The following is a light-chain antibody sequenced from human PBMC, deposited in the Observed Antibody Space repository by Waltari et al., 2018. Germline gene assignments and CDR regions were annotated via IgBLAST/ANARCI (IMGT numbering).Light chain of an antibody. Sequence: QSALTQPASVSGSPGQSITLSCTGTSRYVGGSNYVSWYQQHPGKAPKLMIYDVSKRPSGVSNRFSGSKSGNTASLTISGLQAEDEADYYCSSYTSSSTYVFGTGTKVTVL. CDR2: DVS. CDR3: SSYTSSSTYV. J-gene: IGLJ1*01. CDR1: SRYVGGSNY. V-gene: IGLV2-14*01.